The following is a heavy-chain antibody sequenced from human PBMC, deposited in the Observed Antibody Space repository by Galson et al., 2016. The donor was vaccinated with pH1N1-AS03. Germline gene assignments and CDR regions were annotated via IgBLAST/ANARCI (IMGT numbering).Heavy chain of an antibody. CDR2: IDNDGRNT. V-gene: IGHV3-74*01. CDR3: ARDGMRGDACDI. CDR1: GFIFNNHW. J-gene: IGHJ3*02. D-gene: IGHD1-1*01. Sequence: SLRLSCAASGFIFNNHWMHWVRQPPGEGLVWVSRIDNDGRNTDYADSVKGRFIISRDKAKNTLYLEMNSLRVEDTSVYYCARDGMRGDACDIWGQGTMVTVS.